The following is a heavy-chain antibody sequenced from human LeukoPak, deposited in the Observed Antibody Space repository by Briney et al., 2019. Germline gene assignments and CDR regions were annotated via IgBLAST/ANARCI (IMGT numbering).Heavy chain of an antibody. V-gene: IGHV1-69*04. J-gene: IGHJ6*02. Sequence: GASVKVSCKASGGTFSSYAISWVRQAPGQGLEWMGRIIPILGIANYAQKFQGRVTITADKSTSTAYMELSSLRAEDTAVYYCARVTVVPAPDDTYYYYYYGMDVWGQGTTVTVSS. D-gene: IGHD2-2*01. CDR1: GGTFSSYA. CDR3: ARVTVVPAPDDTYYYYYYGMDV. CDR2: IIPILGIA.